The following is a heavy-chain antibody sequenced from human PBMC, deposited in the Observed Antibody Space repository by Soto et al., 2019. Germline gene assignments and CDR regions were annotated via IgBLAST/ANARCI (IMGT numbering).Heavy chain of an antibody. Sequence: ESGGGVVQPVRSLRLSCAASGFTFSSYGMHWVRQAPGKGLEWVAVISYDGSNKYYADSVKGRFTISRDNSKNTLYLQMNSLRAEDTAVYYCAKGRTAMVWGQGTLVTVSS. CDR3: AKGRTAMV. V-gene: IGHV3-30*18. D-gene: IGHD5-18*01. CDR2: ISYDGSNK. CDR1: GFTFSSYG. J-gene: IGHJ4*02.